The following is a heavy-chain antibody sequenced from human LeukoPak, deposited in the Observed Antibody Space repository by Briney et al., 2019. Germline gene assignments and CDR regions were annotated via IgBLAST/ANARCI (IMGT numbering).Heavy chain of an antibody. J-gene: IGHJ4*02. Sequence: GGSLRLSCAASGFTFSDYYMSWLRQAPGKGLEWGSYISSSGSTIYYADSVKGRFTISRDNDKNSLYLQMNSLRAEDTAVYYCARAERWLNPMDYWGQGTLVTVSS. CDR1: GFTFSDYY. D-gene: IGHD5-24*01. CDR3: ARAERWLNPMDY. V-gene: IGHV3-11*01. CDR2: ISSSGSTI.